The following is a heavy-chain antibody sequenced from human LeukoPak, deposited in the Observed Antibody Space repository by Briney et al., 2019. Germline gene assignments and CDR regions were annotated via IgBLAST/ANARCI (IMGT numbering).Heavy chain of an antibody. J-gene: IGHJ4*02. CDR2: ISSSDSTI. Sequence: GGSLRLSCAASGFTFGLYSMTWVRQAPGKGLEWVSYISSSDSTIYYADSVKGRFTISRDNAKNSLYLQMNSLRAEDTAVYYCARDYGGSSPFDYWGQGTLVTVSS. D-gene: IGHD4-23*01. CDR3: ARDYGGSSPFDY. V-gene: IGHV3-48*04. CDR1: GFTFGLYS.